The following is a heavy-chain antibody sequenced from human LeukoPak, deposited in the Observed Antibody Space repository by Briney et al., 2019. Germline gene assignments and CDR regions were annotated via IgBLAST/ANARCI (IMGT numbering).Heavy chain of an antibody. CDR2: IRYDGSNK. J-gene: IGHJ4*02. CDR3: AKAVGFIAAAGPCVY. CDR1: GFTFSSYG. Sequence: GGSLRLSCAASGFTFSSYGMHWVRQAPGKGLEWVAFIRYDGSNKYYADSVKGRFTISRDNSKNTLYLQMNSLRAEDTAVYYCAKAVGFIAAAGPCVYWGQGTLVTVSS. D-gene: IGHD6-13*01. V-gene: IGHV3-30*02.